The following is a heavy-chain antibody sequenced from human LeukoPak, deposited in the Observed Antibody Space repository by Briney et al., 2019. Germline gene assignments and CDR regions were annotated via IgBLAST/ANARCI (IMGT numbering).Heavy chain of an antibody. V-gene: IGHV1-18*01. CDR1: GYTFTSYG. J-gene: IGHJ5*02. CDR3: AREVNYYDSSGYYRWFDP. D-gene: IGHD3-22*01. Sequence: ASVKVSCKASGYTFTSYGISWVRQAPGQGLEWMGWISAYNGNTNYAQKLQGRVTMTTDTSTSTAYMELRSLRSDDTAVYYCAREVNYYDSSGYYRWFDPWGQGTLVTVSS. CDR2: ISAYNGNT.